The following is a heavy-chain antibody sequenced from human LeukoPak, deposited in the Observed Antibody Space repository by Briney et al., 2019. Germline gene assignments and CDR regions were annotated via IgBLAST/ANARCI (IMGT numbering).Heavy chain of an antibody. CDR2: ISSNGGST. CDR3: AREGYNWNDRGFDY. V-gene: IGHV3-64*01. D-gene: IGHD1-20*01. CDR1: GFTFSSYA. J-gene: IGHJ4*02. Sequence: GGSLRLSCAASGFTFSSYAMHWVRQAPGKGLEYVSAISSNGGSTYYANSVKGRFTISRDNSKNTLYLQMGSLRAEDMAVYYCAREGYNWNDRGFDYWGQGTLVTVSS.